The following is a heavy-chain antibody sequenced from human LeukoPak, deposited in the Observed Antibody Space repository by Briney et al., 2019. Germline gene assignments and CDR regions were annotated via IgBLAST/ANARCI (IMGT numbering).Heavy chain of an antibody. J-gene: IGHJ3*02. CDR2: IYYSGST. CDR1: RGSISSSY. D-gene: IGHD6-19*01. V-gene: IGHV4-59*01. Sequence: SGTLSLTCSVSRGSISSSYWSWIRQPPGKGLEWIGHIYYSGSTNYNPSLKSRVTISVDTSKNQFSLKLSSVTAADTAVYYCAKSLYSNGDAFDIWGQGTMVTVSS. CDR3: AKSLYSNGDAFDI.